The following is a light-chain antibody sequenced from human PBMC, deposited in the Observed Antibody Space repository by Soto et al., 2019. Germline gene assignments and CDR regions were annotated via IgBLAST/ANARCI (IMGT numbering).Light chain of an antibody. CDR1: SSDVGDYAS. J-gene: IGLJ1*01. CDR2: DVS. Sequence: QSVLTQAASVSGSPGQSITISCTGTSSDVGDYASVSWYQQHPGKAPKLMIYDVSNRPSGVSDRFSGSKYGNTASLTISGLQAEDEADYYCGSYTASSTQVFGTGTKVTVL. V-gene: IGLV2-14*03. CDR3: GSYTASSTQV.